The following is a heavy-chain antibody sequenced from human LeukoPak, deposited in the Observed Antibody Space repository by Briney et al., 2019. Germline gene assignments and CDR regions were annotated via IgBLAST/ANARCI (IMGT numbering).Heavy chain of an antibody. Sequence: GASVKVSCKASGYTFTGYYMHWVRQAPGQGLEWMGWINPNSGGTNYAQKSQGRVTMTRDTSISTAYMELSRLRSDDTAVYSCASLSLTYYYDSSGYYQGAFDIWGQGTMVTVSS. D-gene: IGHD3-22*01. V-gene: IGHV1-2*02. J-gene: IGHJ3*02. CDR1: GYTFTGYY. CDR3: ASLSLTYYYDSSGYYQGAFDI. CDR2: INPNSGGT.